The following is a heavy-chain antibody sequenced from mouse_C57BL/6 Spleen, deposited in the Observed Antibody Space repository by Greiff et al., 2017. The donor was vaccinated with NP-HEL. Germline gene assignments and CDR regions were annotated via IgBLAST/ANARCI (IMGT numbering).Heavy chain of an antibody. J-gene: IGHJ2*01. Sequence: QVQLKESGPELVKPGASVKISCKASGYAFSSSWMNWVKQRPGKGLEWIGRIYPGDGDTNYNGKFKGKATLTADKSSSTAYMQLSSLTSEDSAVYFCAREGLFGTTALDYWGQGTTLTVSS. V-gene: IGHV1-82*01. CDR3: AREGLFGTTALDY. D-gene: IGHD1-2*01. CDR2: IYPGDGDT. CDR1: GYAFSSSW.